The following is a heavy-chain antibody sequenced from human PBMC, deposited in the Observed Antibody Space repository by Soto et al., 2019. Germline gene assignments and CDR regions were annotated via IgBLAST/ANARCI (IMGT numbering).Heavy chain of an antibody. CDR2: IYYSGST. CDR3: ARGWRQLVPNWFDP. V-gene: IGHV4-59*01. Sequence: SETLSLTCNFSGGSISSYYWIWIRQSPGKGLEWIGYIYYSGSTNYNPSLKSRVTISVDTSKNQFSLKLSSVTAADTAVYYCARGWRQLVPNWFDPWGQGTLVTVSS. J-gene: IGHJ5*02. CDR1: GGSISSYY. D-gene: IGHD6-6*01.